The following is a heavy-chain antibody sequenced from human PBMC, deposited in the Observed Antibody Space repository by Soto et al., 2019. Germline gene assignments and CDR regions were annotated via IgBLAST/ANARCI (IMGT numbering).Heavy chain of an antibody. CDR2: IYHSGST. J-gene: IGHJ4*02. CDR3: ARRYGGTFDY. V-gene: IGHV4-59*08. CDR1: GGSIGSYY. D-gene: IGHD2-15*01. Sequence: SETLSLTCTVSGGSIGSYYWSWIRQPPGKGLEWIGYIYHSGSTNYNPSLKSRVTISVDTSKNQFSLKLSSVTAADTAVYYCARRYGGTFDYWGQGTLVTVPQ.